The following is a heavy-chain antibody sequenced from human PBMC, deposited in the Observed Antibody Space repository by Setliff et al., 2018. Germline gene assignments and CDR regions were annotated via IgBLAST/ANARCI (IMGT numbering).Heavy chain of an antibody. Sequence: SETLSLTCAVSANTLSTSYYWGWVRQPPGKGLEWIGDIYKGGSTYYNPSLRSRVSMSLDTSKRQVSLNLNSVTAADTGVYYCRLWSHDYHNDYWGQGTLVTVSS. CDR3: RLWSHDYHNDY. CDR2: IYKGGST. CDR1: ANTLSTSYY. D-gene: IGHD3-16*01. J-gene: IGHJ4*02. V-gene: IGHV4-38-2*01.